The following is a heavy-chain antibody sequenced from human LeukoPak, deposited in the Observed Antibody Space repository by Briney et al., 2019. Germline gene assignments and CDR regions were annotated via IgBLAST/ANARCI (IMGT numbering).Heavy chain of an antibody. V-gene: IGHV3-30*03. CDR1: GFTFSSYC. Sequence: GRSLRLSCAASGFTFSSYCMHWVRQAPGKGLEWVAVVSYDGSNKYYADSVKGRFTISRDNSKNTLYLQMNSLRAEDTAVYYCAREEVVPAANAGPYYYYYGMDVWGQGTTVTVSS. D-gene: IGHD2-2*01. J-gene: IGHJ6*02. CDR2: VSYDGSNK. CDR3: AREEVVPAANAGPYYYYYGMDV.